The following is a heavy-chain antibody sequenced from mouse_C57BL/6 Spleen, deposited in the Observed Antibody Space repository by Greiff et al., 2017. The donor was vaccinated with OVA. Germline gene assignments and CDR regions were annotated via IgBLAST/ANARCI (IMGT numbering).Heavy chain of an antibody. CDR1: GYTFTDYY. V-gene: IGHV1-26*01. D-gene: IGHD1-1*01. CDR2: INPNNGGT. J-gene: IGHJ2*01. CDR3: ARRGLLLFDY. Sequence: EVQLQQSGPELVKPGASVKISCKASGYTFTDYYMNWVKQSHGKSLEWIGDINPNNGGTSYNQKFKGKATLTVDKSSSTAYMELRSLTSEDSAVYYCARRGLLLFDYWGQGTTLTVSS.